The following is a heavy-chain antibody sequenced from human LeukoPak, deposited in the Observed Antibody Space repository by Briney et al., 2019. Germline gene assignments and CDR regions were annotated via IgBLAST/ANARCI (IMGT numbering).Heavy chain of an antibody. CDR2: INPSGGST. J-gene: IGHJ3*02. D-gene: IGHD4-17*01. CDR3: ARASVTTSLHI. Sequence: ASVKVSCKASGYTFTSYYMHWVRQAPGQGLEWMGIINPSGGSTSYAQKFQGRVTMTRDTSISTAYMEMTRLTYDDTAVYYCARASVTTSLHIWGQGTMVSVSS. CDR1: GYTFTSYY. V-gene: IGHV1-46*01.